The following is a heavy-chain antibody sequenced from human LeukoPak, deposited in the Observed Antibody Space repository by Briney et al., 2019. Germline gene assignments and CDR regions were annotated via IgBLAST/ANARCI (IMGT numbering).Heavy chain of an antibody. CDR3: ASGTGYYYGMDV. CDR1: GGSISSGSYY. V-gene: IGHV4-61*02. J-gene: IGHJ6*02. CDR2: IYTSGST. D-gene: IGHD3-10*01. Sequence: SQTLSLTCTVSGGSISSGSYYWSWIRQPAGKGLEWIGRIYTSGSTNYNPSPKSRVTISVDTSKNQFSLKLSSVTAADTAVYYCASGTGYYYGMDVWGQGTTVTVSS.